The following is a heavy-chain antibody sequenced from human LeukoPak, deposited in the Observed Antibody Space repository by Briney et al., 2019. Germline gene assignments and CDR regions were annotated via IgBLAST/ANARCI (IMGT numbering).Heavy chain of an antibody. J-gene: IGHJ4*02. CDR2: ISPDDSDI. CDR1: GYSFTTYW. V-gene: IGHV5-51*01. CDR3: ARHEGSGSYYSY. D-gene: IGHD1-26*01. Sequence: GQSLKISCKGSGYSFTTYWIAWVRQMPGRGVEWMGIISPDDSDIRYSPSFQGHVTISADKSINTAYLQWSSLQASDTAMYYCARHEGSGSYYSYWGQGTLVTVSS.